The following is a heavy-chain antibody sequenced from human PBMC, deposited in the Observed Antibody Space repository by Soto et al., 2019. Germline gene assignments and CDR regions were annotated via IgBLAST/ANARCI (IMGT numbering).Heavy chain of an antibody. Sequence: PSETLSLTCTVSGGSISSGNYYWSWIRQHPGKGLEWIGYIYYGASTYYNPSLKSRVAISVNASKNQFSLTLTSVSDADTAVYYCARRLGTAGSFDYWGQGTLVTSPQ. CDR2: IYYGAST. D-gene: IGHD7-27*01. CDR3: ARRLGTAGSFDY. CDR1: GGSISSGNYY. J-gene: IGHJ4*02. V-gene: IGHV4-31*03.